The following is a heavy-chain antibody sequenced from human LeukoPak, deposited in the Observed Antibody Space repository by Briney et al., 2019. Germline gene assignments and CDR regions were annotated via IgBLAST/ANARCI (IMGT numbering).Heavy chain of an antibody. CDR2: INPNSGGT. CDR1: GYTFTGYY. V-gene: IGHV1-2*06. Sequence: GASVKVSCKASGYTFTGYYLHWVRQAPGQGLEWMGRINPNSGGTNYAQKFQGRVTMTTDTPISTAYMELNRLTSDDTAVYYCAREPMVRDFNWFDPWGQGTLVTVSS. CDR3: AREPMVRDFNWFDP. D-gene: IGHD3-10*01. J-gene: IGHJ5*02.